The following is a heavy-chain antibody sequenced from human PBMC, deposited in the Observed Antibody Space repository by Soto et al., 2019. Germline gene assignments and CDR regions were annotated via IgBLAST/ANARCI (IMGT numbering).Heavy chain of an antibody. CDR3: ARFVLGDYSPRFRY. V-gene: IGHV5-51*01. J-gene: IGHJ4*02. CDR1: GYSFNNYW. D-gene: IGHD3-10*01. CDR2: IYPGDSDT. Sequence: GESLKISCKGSGYSFNNYWIGWVRQMPGKGLEWMGIIYPGDSDTRYSPSFQGQVTISADKSVSTAYLQWSSLKASDTAMYYCARFVLGDYSPRFRYSGPGTLVTVSS.